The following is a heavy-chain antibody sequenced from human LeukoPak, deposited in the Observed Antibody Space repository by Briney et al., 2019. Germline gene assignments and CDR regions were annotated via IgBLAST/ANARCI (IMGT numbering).Heavy chain of an antibody. V-gene: IGHV3-7*01. D-gene: IGHD3-3*01. J-gene: IGHJ6*04. CDR3: ARDLWGYDFFGGDV. Sequence: GGSLRLSCAASGFTFSSYWMSWVRQAPGKGLEWVANIKQDGSEKYYVDSVKGRFTISRDNAKNSLYLQMSSLRAEDTALYYCARDLWGYDFFGGDVWGKGTTVTVSS. CDR1: GFTFSSYW. CDR2: IKQDGSEK.